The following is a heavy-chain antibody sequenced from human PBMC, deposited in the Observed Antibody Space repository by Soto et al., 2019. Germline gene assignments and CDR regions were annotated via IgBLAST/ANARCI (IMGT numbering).Heavy chain of an antibody. CDR2: ISYDGSNK. J-gene: IGHJ3*01. D-gene: IGHD3-22*01. V-gene: IGHV3-30-3*01. Sequence: PGGSLRLSCAASGFTFSSYAMHWVRQAPGKGLEWVAVISYDGSNKYYADSVKGRFTISRDNSKNTLYLQMNSLRAEDTAVYYCARAPYYYDSSGYYAWGQGTMVTVSS. CDR1: GFTFSSYA. CDR3: ARAPYYYDSSGYYA.